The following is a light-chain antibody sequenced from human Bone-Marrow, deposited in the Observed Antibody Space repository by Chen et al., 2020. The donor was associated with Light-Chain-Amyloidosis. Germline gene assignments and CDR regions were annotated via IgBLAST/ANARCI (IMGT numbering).Light chain of an antibody. Sequence: SYVLTQPSSVSVAPGQTATIACGGNNIGSTSVHWYQQTPGQAPLLVVYDESDRPSGIPERLSGSNAGNTATRTLMRVGAEEEAPGSCQVCDRSRERPVFGDGTKLPVL. J-gene: IGLJ3*02. CDR2: DES. V-gene: IGLV3-21*02. CDR1: NIGSTS. CDR3: QVCDRSRERPV.